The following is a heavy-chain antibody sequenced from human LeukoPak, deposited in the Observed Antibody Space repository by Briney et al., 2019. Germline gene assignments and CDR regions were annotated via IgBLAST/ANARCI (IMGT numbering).Heavy chain of an antibody. CDR2: ISSSGGYT. CDR1: GFTLSDFY. D-gene: IGHD6-13*01. V-gene: IGHV3-11*03. Sequence: GGSLRLSCAASGFTLSDFYMSWIRQAPGKGLEWLSYISSSGGYTNYADSVKGRFTISRDNAKNSLYLQMNSLRAEDTAVYYCATDPPGAAAGYFDYWGQGTLVTVSS. CDR3: ATDPPGAAAGYFDY. J-gene: IGHJ4*02.